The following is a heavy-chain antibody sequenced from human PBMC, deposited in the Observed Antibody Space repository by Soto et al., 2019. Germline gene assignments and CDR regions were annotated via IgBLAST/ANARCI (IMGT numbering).Heavy chain of an antibody. CDR2: IYTSGST. CDR1: GDSMTKYY. CDR3: AKDVGQWVETFDY. Sequence: SSETLSLTCTVSGDSMTKYYWSWIRQSAGKGLEWIGRIYTSGSTNYNPSLKSRVTMSIDTSNKHFSLRVEDTAVYYCAKDVGQWVETFDYWGHGTLVTVSS. V-gene: IGHV4-4*07. D-gene: IGHD6-19*01. J-gene: IGHJ4*01.